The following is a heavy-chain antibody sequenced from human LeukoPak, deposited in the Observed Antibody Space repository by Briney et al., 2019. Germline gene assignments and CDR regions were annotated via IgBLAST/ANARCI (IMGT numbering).Heavy chain of an antibody. Sequence: ASVKVSCKASGYTFTGYYMHWVRQAPGQGLEWMGWINPNSGGTNYAQKFQGRVTMTRDTSISTAYMELSRLRSDDTAVYYCARGSRVPAWIQLMDVWGKGTTVTVSS. J-gene: IGHJ6*04. V-gene: IGHV1-2*02. CDR2: INPNSGGT. D-gene: IGHD5-18*01. CDR1: GYTFTGYY. CDR3: ARGSRVPAWIQLMDV.